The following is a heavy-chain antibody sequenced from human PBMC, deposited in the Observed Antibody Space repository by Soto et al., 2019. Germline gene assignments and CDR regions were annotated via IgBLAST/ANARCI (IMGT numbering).Heavy chain of an antibody. CDR3: ATRSRVAGTGTGTFDY. V-gene: IGHV4-34*01. J-gene: IGHJ4*02. D-gene: IGHD6-19*01. Sequence: FETLSLTCAVYGGSFSGYYWRWIRQPPGKGLEWIGEINHSGSTNYNPSLKSRVTISVDTSKNQFSLKLSSVTAADTAVYYCATRSRVAGTGTGTFDYWGQGTLVTVSS. CDR2: INHSGST. CDR1: GGSFSGYY.